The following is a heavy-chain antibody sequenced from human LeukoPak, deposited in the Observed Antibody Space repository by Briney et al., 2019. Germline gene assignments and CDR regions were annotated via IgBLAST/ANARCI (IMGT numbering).Heavy chain of an antibody. D-gene: IGHD3-16*01. CDR3: ARGRRILGGPENAGDFFDF. Sequence: ASVKVSCKASGYTLTDYYLHWVRQAPGQGLKWMGWINPNSGATHYAQSFQARVTMTRDTSIASSYTELTGLESDDTAVYYCARGRRILGGPENAGDFFDFWGQGSLVTVSS. V-gene: IGHV1-2*02. J-gene: IGHJ4*01. CDR2: INPNSGAT. CDR1: GYTLTDYY.